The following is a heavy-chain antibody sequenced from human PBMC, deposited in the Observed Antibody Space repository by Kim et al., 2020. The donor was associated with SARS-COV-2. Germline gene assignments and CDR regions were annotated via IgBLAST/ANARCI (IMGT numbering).Heavy chain of an antibody. CDR1: GFTFSSYG. Sequence: GGSLRLSCTASGFTFSSYGMHWVRQVPGKGLEWVAGIWYHGNKQHYAVSVKGRFTISRDNSKNTLYLQMNSLRAEDTAAYCGTPSCFDYWGQGTLVTVSS. D-gene: IGHD2-2*01. CDR3: TPSCFDY. V-gene: IGHV3-33*01. CDR2: IWYHGNKQ. J-gene: IGHJ4*02.